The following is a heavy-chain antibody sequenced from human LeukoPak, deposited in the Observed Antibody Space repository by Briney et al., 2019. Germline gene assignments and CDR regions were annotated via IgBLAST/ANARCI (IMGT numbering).Heavy chain of an antibody. CDR2: INEDGSET. J-gene: IGHJ4*02. CDR1: GFTFRSYW. CDR3: AKVKEMYSSGSYYFDY. V-gene: IGHV3-7*02. D-gene: IGHD6-19*01. Sequence: GGSLRLSCGASGFTFRSYWMSWVRQAPGEGVEWVANINEDGSETNYVDSVKGRFTISRDNAKDSLYLQMNSLRADDTAVYYCAKVKEMYSSGSYYFDYWGQGTLVTVSS.